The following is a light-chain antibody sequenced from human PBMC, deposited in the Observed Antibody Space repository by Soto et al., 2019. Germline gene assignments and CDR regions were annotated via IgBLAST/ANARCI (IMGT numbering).Light chain of an antibody. V-gene: IGKV1-5*03. CDR3: QQYYTSSGYT. CDR1: QSISSW. Sequence: DIQMTQSPSTLSASVGDRVTITCRASQSISSWLAWYQQKPGKAPKLLIYKASTLESGVPARFSGSGSGTEFTLTISSLQPDDFATYYCQQYYTSSGYTFGQGTMLEIK. J-gene: IGKJ2*01. CDR2: KAS.